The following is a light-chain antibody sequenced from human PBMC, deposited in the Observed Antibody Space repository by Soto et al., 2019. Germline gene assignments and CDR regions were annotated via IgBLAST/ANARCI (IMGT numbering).Light chain of an antibody. CDR3: SSYTISNTLV. Sequence: QSVLTQPASVSGSPGQSITISCTGTSSVVGGYNYVSWYQQYPGKAPKLMIYDVSNRPSAVSNRFSGSKSGNTASLTISGLQADDEADYYCSSYTISNTLVFGSGTKVTVL. CDR2: DVS. CDR1: SSVVGGYNY. J-gene: IGLJ1*01. V-gene: IGLV2-14*01.